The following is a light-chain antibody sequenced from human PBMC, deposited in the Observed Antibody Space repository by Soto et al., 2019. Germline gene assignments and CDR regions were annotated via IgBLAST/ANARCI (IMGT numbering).Light chain of an antibody. Sequence: VFTQSACTLSLSPGESATLSCRASQTVSITYLTWYQQKPGQAPRLLIFGASKRATGIPDRFSGSGSGRDFTLTISGLEPEDFAVYYCQQYGSSPLISFGQGTRLENK. CDR2: GAS. V-gene: IGKV3-20*01. J-gene: IGKJ5*01. CDR3: QQYGSSPLIS. CDR1: QTVSITY.